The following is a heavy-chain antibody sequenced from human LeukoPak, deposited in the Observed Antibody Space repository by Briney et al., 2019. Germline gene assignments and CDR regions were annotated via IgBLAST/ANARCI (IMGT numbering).Heavy chain of an antibody. CDR1: GFTFSSYG. CDR2: IWYGGSNK. V-gene: IGHV3-33*08. J-gene: IGHJ3*02. D-gene: IGHD1-26*01. CDR3: ARGGPEWELLLSI. Sequence: PGGSLRLSCAASGFTFSSYGMHWVRQAPGKGLEWVAVIWYGGSNKYYADSVRGRFTISRDNSKNALYLQMNSLRAEDTAVYYCARGGPEWELLLSIWGQGTMVTVSS.